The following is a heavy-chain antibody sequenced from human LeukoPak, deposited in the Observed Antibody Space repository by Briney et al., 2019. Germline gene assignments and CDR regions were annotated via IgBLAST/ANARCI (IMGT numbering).Heavy chain of an antibody. CDR2: INQDESQQ. CDR1: GFIFTLYW. V-gene: IGHV3-7*01. D-gene: IGHD6-13*01. Sequence: GGSLRLSCTTSGFIFTLYWMAWIRQSPGEGLEWVTNINQDESQQYYLESVEGRFTVSRDNARNSVYLHMNNLRVEDTAVYYCSNGIYSPSYWGRGTLVTVSS. J-gene: IGHJ4*02. CDR3: SNGIYSPSY.